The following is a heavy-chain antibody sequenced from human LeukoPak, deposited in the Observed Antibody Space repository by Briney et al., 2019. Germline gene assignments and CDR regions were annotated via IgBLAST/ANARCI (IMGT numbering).Heavy chain of an antibody. V-gene: IGHV3-74*01. CDR3: ARGVGYCSSTSCYWWFDP. CDR2: INSDGSST. D-gene: IGHD2-2*01. Sequence: GGSLRLSCAASGFTFSSYWMHWVRQAPGKGLVWVSRINSDGSSTSYADSVKGRFTVSRDNAKNTLYLQMNSLRAEDTAVYYCARGVGYCSSTSCYWWFDPWGQGTLVTVSS. J-gene: IGHJ5*02. CDR1: GFTFSSYW.